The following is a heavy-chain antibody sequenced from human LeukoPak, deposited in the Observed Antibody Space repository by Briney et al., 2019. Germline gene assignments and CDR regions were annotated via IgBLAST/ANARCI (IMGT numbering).Heavy chain of an antibody. CDR3: ARGGYYGGSGTYGFFDY. J-gene: IGHJ4*03. Sequence: ASVKVSCKASGYPFTHYAVHWVRQAPGQGLEWMGWISTDTGNPTYARGFTGQYVFSVDTSVTTAYLQINSLRTEDTAVYYCARGGYYGGSGTYGFFDYWGQGSLVTVSS. CDR1: GYPFTHYA. CDR2: ISTDTGNP. V-gene: IGHV7-4-1*02. D-gene: IGHD3-10*01.